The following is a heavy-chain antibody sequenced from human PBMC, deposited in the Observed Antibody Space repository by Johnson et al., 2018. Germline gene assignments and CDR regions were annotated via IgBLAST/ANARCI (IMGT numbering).Heavy chain of an antibody. CDR1: GITFSPYD. Sequence: VQLVQSGGGVVQPGRSLRLSCAASGITFSPYDMHWVRQAPGKGLEWVANIKEDGSEKNYVDSVKGRFTISRDNARNSLYLQMNSLRAEDTAIYYCAREPDWGPLDNWGQGTLVTVSS. D-gene: IGHD7-27*01. CDR3: AREPDWGPLDN. J-gene: IGHJ4*02. V-gene: IGHV3-7*01. CDR2: IKEDGSEK.